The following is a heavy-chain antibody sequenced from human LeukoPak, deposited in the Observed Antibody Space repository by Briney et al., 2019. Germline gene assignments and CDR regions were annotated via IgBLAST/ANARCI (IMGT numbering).Heavy chain of an antibody. CDR2: IKSKTDRGTT. D-gene: IGHD6-19*01. CDR1: GFTFSNAW. V-gene: IGHV3-15*01. Sequence: GGSLRLSCAASGFTFSNAWMTWVRQAPGKGLEWVGRIKSKTDRGTTDYAAPVKGRFNISRDDSKNTLYLQMNSLKTEDTAVYYCAIIHPYTSGWYRYFDYWGQGTLVTVSS. CDR3: AIIHPYTSGWYRYFDY. J-gene: IGHJ4*02.